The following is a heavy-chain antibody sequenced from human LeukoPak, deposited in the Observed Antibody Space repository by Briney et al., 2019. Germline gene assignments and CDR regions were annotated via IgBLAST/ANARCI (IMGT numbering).Heavy chain of an antibody. CDR2: ICPGDSDT. CDR1: GYSFTTYW. J-gene: IGHJ4*02. D-gene: IGHD1-26*01. CDR3: TRLSRQGATDTYIAY. V-gene: IGHV5-51*01. Sequence: GESLKISCKASGYSFTTYWIGWVRQMPGKGLEWMGIICPGDSDTRYSPSFQGQVTISADKSISTAYLQWSSLKASDTAMYYCTRLSRQGATDTYIAYWGQGTLVTVSS.